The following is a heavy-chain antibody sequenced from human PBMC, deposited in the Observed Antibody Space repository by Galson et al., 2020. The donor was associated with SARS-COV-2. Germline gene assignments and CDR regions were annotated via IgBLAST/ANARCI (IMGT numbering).Heavy chain of an antibody. CDR1: GGTFSSYA. CDR3: ARATMIVSYAFDS. Sequence: SVKVSCKASGGTFSSYAISWVRQAPGQGLEWMGRIIPIFGTANYAQKFQGRVTITADESTSTAYMELSSLRSEDTAVYYCARATMIVSYAFDSWGQGTMVTVSS. CDR2: IIPIFGTA. V-gene: IGHV1-69*13. D-gene: IGHD3-22*01. J-gene: IGHJ3*02.